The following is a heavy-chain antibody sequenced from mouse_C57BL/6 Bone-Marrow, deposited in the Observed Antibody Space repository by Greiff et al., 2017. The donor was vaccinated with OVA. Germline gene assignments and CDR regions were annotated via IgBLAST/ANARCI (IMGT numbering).Heavy chain of an antibody. D-gene: IGHD1-1*01. V-gene: IGHV1-69*01. J-gene: IGHJ2*01. Sequence: QVQLQQPGAELVMPGASVKLSCKASGYTFTSYWMHWVKQRPGQGLAWIGEIAPSASYTNYNQKFKGKSTLTVDKSSSTAYMQLSSLTSEDSAFYYCARGGATVVPHYFDYCGQGTTLTVSS. CDR1: GYTFTSYW. CDR3: ARGGATVVPHYFDY. CDR2: IAPSASYT.